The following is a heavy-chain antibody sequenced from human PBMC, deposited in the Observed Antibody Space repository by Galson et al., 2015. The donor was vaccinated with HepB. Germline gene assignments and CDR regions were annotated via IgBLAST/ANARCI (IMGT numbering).Heavy chain of an antibody. CDR3: ATAPRNRYTTGWYFFDN. D-gene: IGHD6-19*01. V-gene: IGHV3-11*01. CDR1: GFTFSDYY. J-gene: IGHJ4*02. Sequence: SLRLSCAASGFTFSDYYMTWIRQAPGMGLEWVSYISESGYTTYYADSVKGRFTLSRDNAKNSLYLRMNSLRAEDTAVYYCATAPRNRYTTGWYFFDNWGQGTLVTVSS. CDR2: ISESGYTT.